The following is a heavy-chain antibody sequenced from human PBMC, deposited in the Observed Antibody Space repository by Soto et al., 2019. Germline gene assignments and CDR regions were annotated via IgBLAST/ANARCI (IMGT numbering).Heavy chain of an antibody. CDR1: GFSATASGVG. D-gene: IGHD3-10*01. CDR2: IYWDDAD. V-gene: IGHV2-5*02. J-gene: IGHJ5*02. Sequence: QITLKESGPPLVKPTQTLTLTCAFSGFSATASGVGVAWVRQPPGKALEWLAVIYWDDADLYRPSLKSRLTMIRDTSKEQGVLPVTNMDAVDTDTYFCGRLRRGAVAYYCAPWGRGSL. CDR3: GRLRRGAVAYYCAP.